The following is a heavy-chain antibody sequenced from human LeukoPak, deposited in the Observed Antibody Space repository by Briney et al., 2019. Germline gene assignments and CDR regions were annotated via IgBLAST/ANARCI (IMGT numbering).Heavy chain of an antibody. CDR1: GFTFSSYA. D-gene: IGHD6-13*01. V-gene: IGHV3-23*01. J-gene: IGHJ4*02. Sequence: GGSLRLSCAASGFTFSSYAMSWVRQAPGKGLEWVSAISGSGGNTYYADSVKGRFTISRDNSKNTLYLQMNSLRAEDTAVYYCAKDQAAAGQLFDYWGQGTLVTVSS. CDR3: AKDQAAAGQLFDY. CDR2: ISGSGGNT.